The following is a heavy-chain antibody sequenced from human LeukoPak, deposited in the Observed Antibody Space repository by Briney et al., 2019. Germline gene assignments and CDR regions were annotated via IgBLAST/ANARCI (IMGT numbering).Heavy chain of an antibody. Sequence: GGSLRLSCAASGFTFSSYAMNWVRQAPGKGLEWVSAITGSGGSTYYTDSVKGRFTISRDNSKNTVYLQMNSLRAEDTAIYYCAKNWGTSNYFFDYWGQGTLVTVSS. V-gene: IGHV3-23*01. D-gene: IGHD7-27*01. CDR1: GFTFSSYA. J-gene: IGHJ4*02. CDR2: ITGSGGST. CDR3: AKNWGTSNYFFDY.